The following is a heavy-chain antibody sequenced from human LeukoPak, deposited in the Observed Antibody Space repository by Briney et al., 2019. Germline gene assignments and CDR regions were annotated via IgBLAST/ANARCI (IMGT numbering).Heavy chain of an antibody. CDR3: ARDEQLAVDY. D-gene: IGHD6-13*01. CDR2: MSDSGGTT. V-gene: IGHV3-23*01. J-gene: IGHJ4*02. Sequence: GGSLRLSCAASGFTFSNYAMSWVRQAPGKGLEWVSGMSDSGGTTYYTDSVKGRFTISRDNSKNTLYLQMNSLRAEDTAVYYCARDEQLAVDYWGQGTLVTVSS. CDR1: GFTFSNYA.